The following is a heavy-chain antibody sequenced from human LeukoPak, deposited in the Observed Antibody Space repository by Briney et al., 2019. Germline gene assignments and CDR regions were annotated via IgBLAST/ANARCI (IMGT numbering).Heavy chain of an antibody. D-gene: IGHD3-10*01. V-gene: IGHV1-2*02. CDR3: ARDFGVVYYYYYYMDV. CDR1: GYTFTSYG. J-gene: IGHJ6*03. Sequence: ASVKVSCKTSGYTFTSYGISWVRYAPGQGLEWMGWINPNSGGTNYAQKFQGRVTMTRDTSISTAYMELSRLRSDDTAVYYCARDFGVVYYYYYYMDVWGKGTTVTVSS. CDR2: INPNSGGT.